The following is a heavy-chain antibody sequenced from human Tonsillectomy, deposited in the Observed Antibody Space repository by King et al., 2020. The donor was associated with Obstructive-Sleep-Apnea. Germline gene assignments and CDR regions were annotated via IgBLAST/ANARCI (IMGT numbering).Heavy chain of an antibody. CDR1: GFTFSSYN. J-gene: IGHJ4*02. D-gene: IGHD6-19*01. CDR3: AGWLYRSGSIEY. V-gene: IGHV3-48*04. Sequence: VQLVESGGGLVQPGGSLRLSCAASGFTFSSYNMNWVRQAPGKGLEWVSYISSGSNTIYYADSVKVRFTISRDNAKSSLYLQMNSLRAEDTAVYYCAGWLYRSGSIEYWGQGTLVAVSS. CDR2: ISSGSNTI.